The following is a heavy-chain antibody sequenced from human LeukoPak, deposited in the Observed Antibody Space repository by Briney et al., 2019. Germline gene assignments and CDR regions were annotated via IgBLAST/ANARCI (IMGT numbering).Heavy chain of an antibody. Sequence: PGGSLRLSCAASGFTFSSYEMNWVRQAPGKGLEWVSYISSSGSTIYYADSVKGRFTISRDNSKNTLYLQMNSLRAEDTAVYYCARDAYDFWSGYIPPYIADYWGQGTMVTVSS. J-gene: IGHJ3*01. CDR2: ISSSGSTI. V-gene: IGHV3-48*03. D-gene: IGHD3-3*01. CDR1: GFTFSSYE. CDR3: ARDAYDFWSGYIPPYIADY.